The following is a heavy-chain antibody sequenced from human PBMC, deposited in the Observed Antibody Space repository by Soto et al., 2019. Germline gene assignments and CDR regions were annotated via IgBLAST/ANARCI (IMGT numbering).Heavy chain of an antibody. CDR1: GITFSSYV. J-gene: IGHJ4*02. Sequence: EVQLLESGGGLVQPGGSLRLSRAASGITFSSYVMRWVRQAPGKGLKWVSTISGSGGTTNYADSVTGRFTISRDNSKNTLYLQMNSLRAEDTAVYYCEGTTGTESDFDYWGQGTLVTVSS. D-gene: IGHD1-1*01. V-gene: IGHV3-23*01. CDR2: ISGSGGTT. CDR3: EGTTGTESDFDY.